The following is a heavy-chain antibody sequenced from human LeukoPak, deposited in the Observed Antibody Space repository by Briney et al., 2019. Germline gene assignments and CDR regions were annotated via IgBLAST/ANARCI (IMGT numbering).Heavy chain of an antibody. D-gene: IGHD6-13*01. CDR1: GGSFSGYC. Sequence: SETLSLTCAVYGGSFSGYCWSWIRQPPGKGLEWIGEINHSGSTNYNPSLKSRVTISVDTSKNQFSLKLSSVTAADTAVYYCATGIAAAGRWFDPWGQGTLVTVSS. J-gene: IGHJ5*02. CDR2: INHSGST. V-gene: IGHV4-34*01. CDR3: ATGIAAAGRWFDP.